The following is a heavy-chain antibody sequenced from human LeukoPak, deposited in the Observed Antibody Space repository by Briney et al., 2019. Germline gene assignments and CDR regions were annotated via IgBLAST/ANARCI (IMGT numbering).Heavy chain of an antibody. J-gene: IGHJ5*02. D-gene: IGHD3-10*01. CDR3: AREVTHYYGSGSYYP. CDR2: IIPIFGTA. V-gene: IGHV1-69*13. CDR1: GGTFSSYA. Sequence: SVKVSCKASGGTFSSYAISWVRQAPGQGLEWMGGIIPIFGTANYAQKFQGRVTITADESTSTAYMELSSLRSEDTAVYYCAREVTHYYGSGSYYPWGQGTLVTVSS.